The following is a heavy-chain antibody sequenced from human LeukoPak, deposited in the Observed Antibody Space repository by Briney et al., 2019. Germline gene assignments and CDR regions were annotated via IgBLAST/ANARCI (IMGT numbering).Heavy chain of an antibody. CDR2: ISSSGSTI. CDR3: ARVGGTPFDY. D-gene: IGHD6-19*01. J-gene: IGHJ4*02. Sequence: GGSLRLSCAASGFTFSSYEMNWVRRAPGKGLEWVSYISSSGSTIYYADSVKGRFTISRDNAKNSLYLQMNSLRAEDTAVYYCARVGGTPFDYWGQGTLVTVSS. V-gene: IGHV3-48*03. CDR1: GFTFSSYE.